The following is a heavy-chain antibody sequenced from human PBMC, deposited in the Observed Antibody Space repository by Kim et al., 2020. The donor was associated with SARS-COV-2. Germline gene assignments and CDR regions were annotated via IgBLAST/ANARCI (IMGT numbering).Heavy chain of an antibody. J-gene: IGHJ3*02. D-gene: IGHD2-15*01. V-gene: IGHV3-7*01. CDR2: INQAGSEQ. CDR3: ARPVVVLSATNGFDI. CDR1: EFTFSSYW. Sequence: GGSLRLSCAASEFTFSSYWMNWVRQAPGKGLEWVANINQAGSEQYYVDSVKGRFTISRANAKNLLYLQMNSLRAEDTAVYYCARPVVVLSATNGFDIWGQGTMVTVSS.